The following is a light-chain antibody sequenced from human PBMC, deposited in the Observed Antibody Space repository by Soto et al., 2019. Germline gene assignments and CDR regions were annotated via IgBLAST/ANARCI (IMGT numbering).Light chain of an antibody. CDR3: SSYTTATTRV. CDR1: SSDVGAYNY. J-gene: IGLJ3*02. CDR2: DVS. V-gene: IGLV2-14*01. Sequence: QSALTQPASVSGSPGQSITISCTGISSDVGAYNYVSWCQQHPGKAPKLMIFDVSNRPSGVSNRFSGSKSGNTASLTISGXXXEDEADYYCSSYTTATTRVFGGGTKVTVL.